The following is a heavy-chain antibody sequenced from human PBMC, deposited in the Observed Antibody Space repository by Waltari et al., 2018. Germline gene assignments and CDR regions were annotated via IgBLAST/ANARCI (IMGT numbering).Heavy chain of an antibody. CDR1: GDSMTNTDW. Sequence: QLQLQESGPGLVKPSGTLSLTCAVPGDSMTNTDWGSWVRKSPGKGLEWIGQVQRSGRTNYNPSFASRITVSVDTSRNQFSLKVTSATAADTAVYFCARDRGRGIYLDSWGQGTLVTVS. D-gene: IGHD2-15*01. CDR3: ARDRGRGIYLDS. J-gene: IGHJ4*02. CDR2: VQRSGRT. V-gene: IGHV4-4*02.